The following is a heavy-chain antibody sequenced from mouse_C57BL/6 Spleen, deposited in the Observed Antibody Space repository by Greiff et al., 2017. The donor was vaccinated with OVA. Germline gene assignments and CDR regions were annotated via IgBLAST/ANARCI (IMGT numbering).Heavy chain of an antibody. Sequence: EVQRVESGPGLVKPSQSLSLTCSVTGYSITSGYYWNWIRQFPGNKLEWMGYISYDGSNNYNPSLKNRISITRDTSKNQFFLKLNSVTTEDTATYYCARADWFAYWGQGTLVTVSA. CDR2: ISYDGSN. V-gene: IGHV3-6*01. J-gene: IGHJ3*01. CDR3: ARADWFAY. CDR1: GYSITSGYY.